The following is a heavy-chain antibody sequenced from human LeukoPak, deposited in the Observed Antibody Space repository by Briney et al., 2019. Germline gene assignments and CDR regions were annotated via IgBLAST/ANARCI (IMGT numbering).Heavy chain of an antibody. CDR1: GGSISSYY. CDR3: ARGYTSGWSPALDI. Sequence: SETLFLTCTVSGGSISSYYWSWIRQPPGKGLEWIGYIYFSGSTNYNPSLKNRVTFSVDTSKNQFSLNLSSVTAADTAVYYCARGYTSGWSPALDIWGQGTMVTVSS. D-gene: IGHD6-19*01. J-gene: IGHJ3*02. CDR2: IYFSGST. V-gene: IGHV4-59*01.